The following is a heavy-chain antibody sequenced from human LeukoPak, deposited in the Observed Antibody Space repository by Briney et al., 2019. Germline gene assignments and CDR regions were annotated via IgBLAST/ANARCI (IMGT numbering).Heavy chain of an antibody. V-gene: IGHV3-48*01. CDR2: ISSSSSTI. Sequence: GGSLRLSCAASGFTFSSYSMNWVRQAPGKGLEWVSYISSSSSTIYYAGSVKGRFTISRDNAKNSLYLQINSLRAEDTAVYYCASRLSVGPWGQGTLVTVSS. CDR1: GFTFSSYS. J-gene: IGHJ5*02. CDR3: ASRLSVGP.